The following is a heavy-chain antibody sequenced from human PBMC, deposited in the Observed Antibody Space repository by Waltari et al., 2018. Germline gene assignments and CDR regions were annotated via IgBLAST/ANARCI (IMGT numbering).Heavy chain of an antibody. V-gene: IGHV4-38-2*02. CDR1: GYSISSGYY. D-gene: IGHD6-6*01. J-gene: IGHJ1*01. Sequence: QVQLQESGPGLVKPSATLSLTCTVSGYSISSGYYWGWIRQPPGKGLEWIGSIYHSGRTDYNPSSKRRVTISVDTSKNQFSLKLSSVTAADTAVYYCARDNVVYSSSSVSWGQGTLVTVSS. CDR2: IYHSGRT. CDR3: ARDNVVYSSSSVS.